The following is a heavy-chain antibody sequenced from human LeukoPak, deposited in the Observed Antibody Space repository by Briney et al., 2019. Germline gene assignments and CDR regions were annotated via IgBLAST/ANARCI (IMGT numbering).Heavy chain of an antibody. CDR3: AKGGGYSSGWKWELLAYYYYYMDV. Sequence: PGGSLRLSCAASGFTFSSYAMSWVRQAPGKGLEWVSAISGSGGSTYYADSVKGRFTISRDNSKNTLYLQMNSLRAEDTAVYYCAKGGGYSSGWKWELLAYYYYYMDVWGKGTTVTISS. D-gene: IGHD6-19*01. CDR2: ISGSGGST. V-gene: IGHV3-23*01. CDR1: GFTFSSYA. J-gene: IGHJ6*03.